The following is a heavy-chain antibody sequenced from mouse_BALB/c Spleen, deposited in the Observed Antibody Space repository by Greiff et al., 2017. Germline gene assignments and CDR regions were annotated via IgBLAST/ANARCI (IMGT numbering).Heavy chain of an antibody. V-gene: IGHV1S137*01. Sequence: QVQLQQSGAELVRPGVSVKISCKGSGYTFTDYAMHWVKQSHAKSLEWIGVISTYYGDASYNQKFKGKATMTVDKSSSTAYMELARLTSEDSAIYYGARSDAMDYWGQGTSVTVSS. J-gene: IGHJ4*01. CDR1: GYTFTDYA. CDR2: ISTYYGDA. CDR3: ARSDAMDY.